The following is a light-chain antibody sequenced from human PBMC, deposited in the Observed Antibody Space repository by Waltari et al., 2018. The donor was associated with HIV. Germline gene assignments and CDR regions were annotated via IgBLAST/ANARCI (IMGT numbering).Light chain of an antibody. Sequence: QTVVTQEPSLSVSPGGTVTLTCSLRSGPVSTSPYPSCYQQPPGQAPRTLMYGTTILSSGVPDRFSGSILGNKAALTITGAQADDESDYYCLLYMGSSIWVFGGGTKLTVL. CDR1: SGPVSTSPY. CDR2: GTT. J-gene: IGLJ3*02. V-gene: IGLV8-61*01. CDR3: LLYMGSSIWV.